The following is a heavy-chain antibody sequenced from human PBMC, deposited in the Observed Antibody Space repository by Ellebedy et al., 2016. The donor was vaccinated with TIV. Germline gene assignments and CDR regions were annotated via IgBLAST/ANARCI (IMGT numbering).Heavy chain of an antibody. CDR1: GYSFNSYY. Sequence: AASVTVSCKASGYSFNSYYIFWVRQAPGHGLEWMGMFNPTGGRTTYAQKFQGRLTVTRDPSTSTVFMELNSLRSEDTAIYYCARVWRGGYSGVFDYWGQGTQVTVSS. D-gene: IGHD5-12*01. CDR2: FNPTGGRT. V-gene: IGHV1-46*02. CDR3: ARVWRGGYSGVFDY. J-gene: IGHJ4*02.